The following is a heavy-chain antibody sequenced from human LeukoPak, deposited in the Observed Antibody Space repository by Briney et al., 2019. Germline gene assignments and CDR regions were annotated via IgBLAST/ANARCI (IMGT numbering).Heavy chain of an antibody. CDR3: ARDDYGDLRYFEN. CDR2: INPNDGGA. V-gene: IGHV1-2*02. Sequence: ASVKDSCKASGYTFTKYFLHWVRQAPGQGLEWMGWINPNDGGALYAQKFQGRVTMTTDTSITTAYMEMSRLRSDDTAFYYCARDDYGDLRYFENWGQGTLVTVSS. D-gene: IGHD4-17*01. CDR1: GYTFTKYF. J-gene: IGHJ4*02.